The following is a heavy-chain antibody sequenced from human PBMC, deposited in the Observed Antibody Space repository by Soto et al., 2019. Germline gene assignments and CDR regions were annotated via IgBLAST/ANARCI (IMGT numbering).Heavy chain of an antibody. CDR3: SPNWNLDY. J-gene: IGHJ4*02. Sequence: EVQLVESGGGLVKPGGSLRLSCAASGFTLSNAWVSWVRQAPGKGLEWVGRIKNKMEGGTTDYAAPVKGRFTISRDDSKHMLYLQTNRLRTDDTAVYSVSPNWNLDYWGRRTLVNGSS. V-gene: IGHV3-15*01. D-gene: IGHD1-20*01. CDR2: IKNKMEGGTT. CDR1: GFTLSNAW.